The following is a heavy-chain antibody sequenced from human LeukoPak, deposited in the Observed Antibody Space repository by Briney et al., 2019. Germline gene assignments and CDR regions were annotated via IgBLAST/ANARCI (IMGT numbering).Heavy chain of an antibody. CDR1: GYTFTSYY. CDR3: ASAATVTALYDAFDI. D-gene: IGHD4-17*01. CDR2: INPSGGST. V-gene: IGHV1-46*01. Sequence: GASVKVSCKASGYTFTSYYMHWVRQAPGQGLEWMGIINPSGGSTSYAQKFQGRVTMTRDMSTSTVYMELSSLRSEDTAVYYCASAATVTALYDAFDIWGQGTMVTVSS. J-gene: IGHJ3*02.